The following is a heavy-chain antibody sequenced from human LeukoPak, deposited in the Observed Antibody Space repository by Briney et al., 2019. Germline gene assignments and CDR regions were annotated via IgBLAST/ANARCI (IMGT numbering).Heavy chain of an antibody. J-gene: IGHJ4*02. V-gene: IGHV1-18*01. D-gene: IGHD2-21*02. CDR3: ARDRVVVTASHFDY. Sequence: ASVKVSCKASGYTFTSYGISWVRQAPGQGLGWMGWISAYNGNTNYAQKLQGRVTMTTGTSTSTAYMELRSLRSDDTAVYYCARDRVVVTASHFDYWGQGTLVTVSS. CDR1: GYTFTSYG. CDR2: ISAYNGNT.